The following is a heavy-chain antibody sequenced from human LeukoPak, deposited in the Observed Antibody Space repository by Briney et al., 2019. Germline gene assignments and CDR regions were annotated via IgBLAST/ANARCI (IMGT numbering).Heavy chain of an antibody. CDR2: ISSTGGTT. Sequence: PGGSLRLSCAASGIAFSSYGMSWVRQAPGKGLESVSSISSTGGTTYYADSVKGRFTISRDNARNSLYLQMNTLRAEDTAVYSCARGADGVSSNSRGWFDPWGQGTLVTVSS. CDR1: GIAFSSYG. D-gene: IGHD2-15*01. V-gene: IGHV3-21*01. CDR3: ARGADGVSSNSRGWFDP. J-gene: IGHJ5*02.